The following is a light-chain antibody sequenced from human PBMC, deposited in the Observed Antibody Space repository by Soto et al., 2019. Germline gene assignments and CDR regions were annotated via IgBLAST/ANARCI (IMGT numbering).Light chain of an antibody. CDR1: SSDVGHYNY. Sequence: QSALTQPPSASGSPGQSVTISCTGTSSDVGHYNYVSWYQQQPGKAPKLMIYEVSKRPSGVPDRFSGSKFDYTASLTVSGLQAEDEADYYCSSYGGSNNLVFGGGTKVTVL. J-gene: IGLJ2*01. CDR3: SSYGGSNNLV. CDR2: EVS. V-gene: IGLV2-8*01.